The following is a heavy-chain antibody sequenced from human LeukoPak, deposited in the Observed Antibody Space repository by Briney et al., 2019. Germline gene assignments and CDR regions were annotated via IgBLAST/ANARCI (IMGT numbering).Heavy chain of an antibody. Sequence: GRFLRFSCIGSGLSFRNFGMYCVRKPPGKGLEWVSYISSSASTIYYAAYVKGRFHISRDNAKNSLYLQMNSLRAEDTAVYYCASRDGSLVDYWGQGTLVTVSS. J-gene: IGHJ4*02. D-gene: IGHD5-24*01. CDR2: ISSSASTI. CDR1: GLSFRNFG. V-gene: IGHV3-48*04. CDR3: ASRDGSLVDY.